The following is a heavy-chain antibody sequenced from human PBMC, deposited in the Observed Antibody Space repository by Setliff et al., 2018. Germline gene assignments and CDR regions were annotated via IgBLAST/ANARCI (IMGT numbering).Heavy chain of an antibody. V-gene: IGHV3-15*01. Sequence: GGSLRLSCSVSGITFKNAWMTWVRQAPGKGPEWVGRIKSSIEGATSDYGAPAKGRFTISRDDSKNMIFLQMNNLKIEDTGYYYCTTGPRDSRNYLTWLGTWGQGTLVTVSS. CDR1: GITFKNAW. J-gene: IGHJ5*02. CDR2: IKSSIEGATS. D-gene: IGHD3-22*01. CDR3: TTGPRDSRNYLTWLGT.